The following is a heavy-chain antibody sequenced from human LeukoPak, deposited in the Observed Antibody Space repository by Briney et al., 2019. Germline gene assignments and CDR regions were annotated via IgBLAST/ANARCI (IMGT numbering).Heavy chain of an antibody. Sequence: GGPLRLSCAASGFTFSSYEMNWVRQAPGKGLEWVSYISSSGTTIYYADSVKGRFTISRDNAKNSLYLQMNSLRAEDTAVYYCAELGITMIGGVWGKGTTVTISS. CDR1: GFTFSSYE. J-gene: IGHJ6*04. CDR2: ISSSGTTI. V-gene: IGHV3-48*03. D-gene: IGHD3-10*02. CDR3: AELGITMIGGV.